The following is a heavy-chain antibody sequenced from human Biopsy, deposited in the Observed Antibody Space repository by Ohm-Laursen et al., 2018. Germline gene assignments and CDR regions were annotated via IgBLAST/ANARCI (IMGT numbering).Heavy chain of an antibody. CDR2: ISGGGTI. D-gene: IGHD4-23*01. J-gene: IGHJ6*02. Sequence: SLRLSCAASGFSFSDYHMRWIRQAPGRGLEWVSYISGGGTIYYGDSMKGRVTISRDNAKNSLYLQMHSLRADDTAVYYCARDTRWSPYHMDVWGQGTTVTVSS. CDR1: GFSFSDYH. V-gene: IGHV3-11*01. CDR3: ARDTRWSPYHMDV.